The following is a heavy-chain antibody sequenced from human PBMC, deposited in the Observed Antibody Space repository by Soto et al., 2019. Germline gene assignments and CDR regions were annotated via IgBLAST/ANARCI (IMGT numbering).Heavy chain of an antibody. Sequence: VGSLRVSCAASGFTFGDYYMSWIRQAPLKVLEWVSYISSSGSIIYYADSVKGRFTISRDNAKNSLYLQMNSLRAEDTAVYYCARDQGYYESSGYFDYWGQGTLVTVSS. CDR2: ISSSGSII. CDR3: ARDQGYYESSGYFDY. J-gene: IGHJ4*02. D-gene: IGHD3-22*01. CDR1: GFTFGDYY. V-gene: IGHV3-11*01.